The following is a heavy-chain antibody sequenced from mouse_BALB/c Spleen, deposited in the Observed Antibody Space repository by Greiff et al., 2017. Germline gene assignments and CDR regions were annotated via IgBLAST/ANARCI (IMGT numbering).Heavy chain of an antibody. Sequence: VQLQQPGAELVMPGASVKMSCKASGYTFTDYWMHWVKQRPGQGLEWIGAIDTSDSYTSYNQKFKGKATLTVDESSSTAYMQLSSLTSEDSAVYYCARGGLRQYSYAMDYWGQGTSVTVSS. CDR3: ARGGLRQYSYAMDY. J-gene: IGHJ4*01. D-gene: IGHD2-4*01. CDR2: IDTSDSYT. V-gene: IGHV1-69*01. CDR1: GYTFTDYW.